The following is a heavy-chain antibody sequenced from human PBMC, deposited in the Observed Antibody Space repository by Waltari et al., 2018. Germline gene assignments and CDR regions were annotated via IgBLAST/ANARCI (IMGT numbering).Heavy chain of an antibody. Sequence: QVQLQQWGAGLLQPSETLSLTCAVNGGSFNGYYWGWIRQSPGKGLQWISYISGSGTTIYYADSVKGRFTISRDDAENSLYLQMNSLRAEDTALYYCARRFDSWGQGTRVTVSS. CDR2: ISGSGTTI. CDR3: ARRFDS. V-gene: IGHV3-11*04. J-gene: IGHJ4*02. CDR1: GGSFNGYY.